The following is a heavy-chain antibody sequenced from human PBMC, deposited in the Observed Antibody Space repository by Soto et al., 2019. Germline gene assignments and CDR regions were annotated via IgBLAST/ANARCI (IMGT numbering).Heavy chain of an antibody. CDR3: ARDYSRYYGMDV. J-gene: IGHJ6*02. D-gene: IGHD2-15*01. V-gene: IGHV3-33*01. CDR2: IWCDGTNK. CDR1: GFTFSNYG. Sequence: QVQLVESGGGVVQPGGSLRLSCAASGFTFSNYGMHWVRQAPGKGLESVAVIWCDGTNKYYADSVKGRFTISRDNSKNTMYLQVNSLRAEDTAVYYCARDYSRYYGMDVWGQGTTVTVSS.